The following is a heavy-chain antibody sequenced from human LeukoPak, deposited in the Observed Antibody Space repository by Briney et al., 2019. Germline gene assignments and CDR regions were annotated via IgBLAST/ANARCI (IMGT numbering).Heavy chain of an antibody. CDR2: ISSSSGDRT. D-gene: IGHD6-19*01. V-gene: IGHV3-23*01. J-gene: IGHJ4*02. CDR3: AKDIYSSGWYGSLLDY. CDR1: GFTFSSYA. Sequence: GGSLRLSCAASGFTFSSYAMSWVRQAPGKGLEWVSVISSSSGDRTSYADSVKGRFTISRDNSKNTLYLQMNSLRAEDTAVYYCAKDIYSSGWYGSLLDYWGQGTLVTVSS.